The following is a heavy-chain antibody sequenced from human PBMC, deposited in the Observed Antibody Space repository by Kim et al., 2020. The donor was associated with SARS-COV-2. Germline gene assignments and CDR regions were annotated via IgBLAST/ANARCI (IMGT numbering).Heavy chain of an antibody. D-gene: IGHD3-10*01. CDR1: GGSISSGDYY. CDR3: ARVLVTMVGGVTPDWYFDL. J-gene: IGHJ2*01. V-gene: IGHV4-30-4*01. Sequence: SETLSLTCAVSGGSISSGDYYWSWIRQPPGKGLEWIGYIYYSGSTYYNPSLKSRVIISVDTSKNQFSLKLSSVTAADTAVYYCARVLVTMVGGVTPDWYFDLWGRGTLVTVSS. CDR2: IYYSGST.